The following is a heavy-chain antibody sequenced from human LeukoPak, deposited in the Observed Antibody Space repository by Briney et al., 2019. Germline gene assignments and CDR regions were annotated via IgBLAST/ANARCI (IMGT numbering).Heavy chain of an antibody. V-gene: IGHV1-8*01. Sequence: ASVKVSCKASGYTFTSHDISWVRQATGQGLEWMTWMNPHSGNTDFAQKFQGRVTMTRNTSISTAYMELSSLRSEDTAVYYCARGTDGMDVWGQGTTVTVSS. CDR1: GYTFTSHD. CDR2: MNPHSGNT. CDR3: ARGTDGMDV. J-gene: IGHJ6*02.